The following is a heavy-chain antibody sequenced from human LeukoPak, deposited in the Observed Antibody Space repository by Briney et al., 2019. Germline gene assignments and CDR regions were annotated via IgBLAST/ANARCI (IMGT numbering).Heavy chain of an antibody. D-gene: IGHD3-16*01. J-gene: IGHJ4*02. V-gene: IGHV1-18*01. CDR2: ISANSGNT. CDR3: ARDVNYAFDY. CDR1: GYSFTRNG. Sequence: ASVKVSCKPSGYSFTRNGISWVRQAPGQGLEWMAWISANSGNTNYAQNFQDRVTLTTDTSTSTAYMELRSLRSDDTAVYYCARDVNYAFDYWGQGTLATVSS.